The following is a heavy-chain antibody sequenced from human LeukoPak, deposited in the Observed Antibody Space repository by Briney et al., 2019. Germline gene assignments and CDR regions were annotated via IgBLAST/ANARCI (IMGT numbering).Heavy chain of an antibody. Sequence: GASVKVSCKASGGTFSSYAISWVRQAPGQGLEWMGRIIPILGIANYAQKFQGRVTITADKSTSTAYMELSSLRSEDTAVYYCASSRSYQLLYGRNWFDPWGQGTLVTVSS. CDR3: ASSRSYQLLYGRNWFDP. J-gene: IGHJ5*02. CDR2: IIPILGIA. CDR1: GGTFSSYA. D-gene: IGHD2-2*02. V-gene: IGHV1-69*04.